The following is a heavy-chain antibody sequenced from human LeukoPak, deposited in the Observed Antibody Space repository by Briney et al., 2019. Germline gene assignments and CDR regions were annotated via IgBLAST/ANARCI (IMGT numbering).Heavy chain of an antibody. CDR2: IYYSGST. J-gene: IGHJ6*03. V-gene: IGHV4-59*01. CDR3: ARAPITVDYYYYYMDV. D-gene: IGHD1-14*01. Sequence: SETLSLTCTVSGGSISSYYRSWIRQPPGKGLEWIGYIYYSGSTNYNPSLKSRVTISVDTSKNQFSLKLSSVTAADTAVYYCARAPITVDYYYYYMDVWGKGTTVTVSS. CDR1: GGSISSYY.